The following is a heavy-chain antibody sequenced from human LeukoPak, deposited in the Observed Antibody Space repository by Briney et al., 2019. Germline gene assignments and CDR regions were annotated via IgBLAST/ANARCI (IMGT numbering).Heavy chain of an antibody. V-gene: IGHV4-30-4*08. CDR3: ARRSWDTAMVLGYFDY. CDR2: IYYSGST. J-gene: IGHJ4*02. CDR1: GGSISSGDYY. D-gene: IGHD5-18*01. Sequence: PSETLSLTCTVSGGSISSGDYYWSWIRQPPGKGLEWIGYIYYSGSTYYNPSLKSRVTISVDTSKNQFSLKLSSVTAADTAVYYCARRSWDTAMVLGYFDYWGQGTLVTVSS.